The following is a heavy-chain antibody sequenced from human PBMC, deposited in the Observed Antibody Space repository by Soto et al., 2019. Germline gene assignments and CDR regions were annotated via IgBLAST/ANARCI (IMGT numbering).Heavy chain of an antibody. Sequence: QVQLQQWGAGLLKPSETLSLTCAVYGGSFSGYYWSWIRQPPGKGLEWIGEINHSGSTNYNPSLKTRVTISVDTSKNQFSLKLSSVTAADTAVYYCATYSSSWYGSFDYWGQGTLVTVSS. CDR3: ATYSSSWYGSFDY. V-gene: IGHV4-34*01. CDR1: GGSFSGYY. D-gene: IGHD6-13*01. J-gene: IGHJ4*02. CDR2: INHSGST.